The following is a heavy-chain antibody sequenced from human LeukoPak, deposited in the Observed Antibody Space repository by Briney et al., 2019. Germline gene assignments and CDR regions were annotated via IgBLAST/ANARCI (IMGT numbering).Heavy chain of an antibody. V-gene: IGHV3-74*01. CDR3: ARGTYYYDSSGLDY. D-gene: IGHD3-22*01. J-gene: IGHJ4*02. CDR2: INSDGSST. Sequence: GGSLRLSCAASGFTFSTYWMHWVRHAPGKGLVWVSRINSDGSSTSYADSVKGRFTISRDNAKNTLYLQMNSLRVEDTAVYYCARGTYYYDSSGLDYWGQGTLVTVSS. CDR1: GFTFSTYW.